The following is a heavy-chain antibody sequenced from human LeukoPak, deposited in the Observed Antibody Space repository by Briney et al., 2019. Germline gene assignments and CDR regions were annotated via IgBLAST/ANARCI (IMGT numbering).Heavy chain of an antibody. Sequence: GGSLRLSCAASGFTFSSYAMSWVRQAPGKGLEWVSGISHTGGATYYADSVMGRFTVSRDNSENTLCLEMSSLRAEDTAAYFCATFIDSATRRFFDHWGQGTLVTVSS. D-gene: IGHD3-3*01. V-gene: IGHV3-23*01. CDR2: ISHTGGAT. J-gene: IGHJ4*02. CDR1: GFTFSSYA. CDR3: ATFIDSATRRFFDH.